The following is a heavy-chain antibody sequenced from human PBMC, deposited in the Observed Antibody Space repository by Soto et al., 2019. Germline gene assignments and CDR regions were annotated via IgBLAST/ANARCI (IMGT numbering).Heavy chain of an antibody. D-gene: IGHD2-2*02. V-gene: IGHV3-74*01. J-gene: IGHJ6*02. Sequence: PGGSLRLSCAASGFTFSSYWMHWVSQAPGKWLVWVSRINSDGSSTSYADSVKGRFTISRDNAENTLYLQMNSLRAEDTAVYYCARGGYCSSTSCYRVEPTVYYGMDVWGHGTPVTVSS. CDR1: GFTFSSYW. CDR2: INSDGSST. CDR3: ARGGYCSSTSCYRVEPTVYYGMDV.